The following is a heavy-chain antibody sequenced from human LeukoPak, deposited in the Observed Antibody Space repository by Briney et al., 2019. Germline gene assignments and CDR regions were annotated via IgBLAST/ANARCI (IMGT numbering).Heavy chain of an antibody. CDR3: ARDPYSSGLDAFDI. CDR1: NGSISSYY. CDR2: IYNSGST. D-gene: IGHD6-19*01. J-gene: IGHJ3*02. V-gene: IGHV4-59*01. Sequence: SETLSLTCTASNGSISSYYWSWIRQPPGKGLEWIGYIYNSGSTNYNPSLKSRVTISVDTSKNQFSLRLGSVTAADTAVYYCARDPYSSGLDAFDIWGQGTMVTVSS.